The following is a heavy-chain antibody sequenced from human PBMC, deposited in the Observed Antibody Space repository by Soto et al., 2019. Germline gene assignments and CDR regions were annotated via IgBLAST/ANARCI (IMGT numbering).Heavy chain of an antibody. CDR3: GTHYYDSSGYYYGVDY. CDR1: GFTFSSYS. CDR2: ISSSSSTI. J-gene: IGHJ4*02. D-gene: IGHD3-22*01. Sequence: PGGSLRLSCAASGFTFSSYSMNWVRQAPGKGLEWVSYISSSSSTIYYADSVKGRFTISRDNAKNSLYLQMNSLRAEDTAVYYCGTHYYDSSGYYYGVDYWGQGTLVTVSS. V-gene: IGHV3-48*01.